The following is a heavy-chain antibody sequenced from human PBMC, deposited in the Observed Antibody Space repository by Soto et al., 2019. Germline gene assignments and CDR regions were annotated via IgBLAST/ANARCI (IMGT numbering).Heavy chain of an antibody. CDR1: GFTFSNYV. J-gene: IGHJ4*02. D-gene: IGHD6-13*01. CDR3: AKAPVTHAAAGRGGGGYFDY. V-gene: IGHV3-23*01. Sequence: EGQLLESGGDLVQPGGSLRLSCAPSGFTFSNYVMTGVRQTPGKGLEWVSIISGSGGSTYYADSVKGRFTISRDSSKNTLYLQMNSVRAEDTAVYYCAKAPVTHAAAGRGGGGYFDYWGQGTLVTVSS. CDR2: ISGSGGST.